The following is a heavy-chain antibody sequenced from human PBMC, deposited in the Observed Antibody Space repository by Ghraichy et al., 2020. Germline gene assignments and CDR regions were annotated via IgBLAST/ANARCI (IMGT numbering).Heavy chain of an antibody. J-gene: IGHJ6*02. CDR3: ARNKDCGGDCYSTTYYYYYYGMDV. CDR2: IYYSGST. CDR1: GGSISSSSYY. Sequence: SETLSLTCTVSGGSISSSSYYWGWIRQPPGKGLEWIGSIYYSGSTYYNPSLKSRVTISVDTSKNQFSLKLSSVTAADTAVYYCARNKDCGGDCYSTTYYYYYYGMDVWGQGTTVTVSS. V-gene: IGHV4-39*01. D-gene: IGHD2-21*02.